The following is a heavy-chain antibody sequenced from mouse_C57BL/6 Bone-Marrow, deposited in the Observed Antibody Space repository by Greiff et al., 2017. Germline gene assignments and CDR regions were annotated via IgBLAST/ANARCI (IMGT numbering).Heavy chain of an antibody. V-gene: IGHV1-64*01. CDR3: ARPLYYYGSSGFAY. CDR1: GYTFTSYW. D-gene: IGHD1-1*01. J-gene: IGHJ3*01. Sequence: QVQLQQPGSELVKPGASVKLSCKASGYTFTSYWMHWVKQRPGQGLEWIGMIHPNSGSTNYNEKFKSKATLTVDKSSSTAYMQLSRLTSEDSAVXYCARPLYYYGSSGFAYWGQGTLVTVSA. CDR2: IHPNSGST.